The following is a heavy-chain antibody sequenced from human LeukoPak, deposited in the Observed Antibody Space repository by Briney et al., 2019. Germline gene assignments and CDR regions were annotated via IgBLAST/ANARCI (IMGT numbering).Heavy chain of an antibody. J-gene: IGHJ5*02. CDR1: GFSVSTYG. V-gene: IGHV3-23*01. D-gene: IGHD6-19*01. CDR3: AQGYSSGWYPS. CDR2: ISVSGDTT. Sequence: GGSLRLSCAVSGFSVSTYGMSWVRQAPGKGLQWVSAISVSGDTTWYADSVKGRFIISRDNSKNTLYLQMHSLRAEDTAVYYCAQGYSSGWYPSWGQGTLVTVSS.